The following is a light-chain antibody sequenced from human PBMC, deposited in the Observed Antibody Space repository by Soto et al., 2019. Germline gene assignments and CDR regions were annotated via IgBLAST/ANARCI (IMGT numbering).Light chain of an antibody. V-gene: IGKV3-20*01. Sequence: EIGLTQSPGTLSLSPGERATLSCRASQSVSSNYLAWYQQKPGQAPSLLIYGASSRATGVPDRFSGSGSGTDFTLTISRLEPGDFAVYYCQQYGSSPTFGQGTKVEIK. CDR3: QQYGSSPT. CDR1: QSVSSNY. CDR2: GAS. J-gene: IGKJ1*01.